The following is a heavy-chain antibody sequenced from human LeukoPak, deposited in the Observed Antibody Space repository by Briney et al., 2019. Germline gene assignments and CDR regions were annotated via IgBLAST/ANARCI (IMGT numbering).Heavy chain of an antibody. CDR3: ASRVGSSSSGHAHY. J-gene: IGHJ4*02. CDR2: MNPNSGST. CDR1: GYTFTSYD. D-gene: IGHD6-6*01. V-gene: IGHV1-8*01. Sequence: GASVKVSCKASGYTFTSYDINWVRQATGQGLEWMGWMNPNSGSTGYAQKFQGRVTMTRNTSISTAYMELSSLRSEDTAVYYCASRVGSSSSGHAHYWGQGTLVTVSS.